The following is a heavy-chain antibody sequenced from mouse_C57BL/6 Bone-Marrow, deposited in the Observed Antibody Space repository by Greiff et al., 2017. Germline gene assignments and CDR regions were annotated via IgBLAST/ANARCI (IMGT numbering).Heavy chain of an antibody. CDR1: GYTFTSYW. CDR2: IYPGSGST. J-gene: IGHJ1*03. Sequence: QVQLQQPGAELVKPGASVKMSCKASGYTFTSYWITWVKQRPGQGLEWIGDIYPGSGSTNYNEKFKSKATLTVDTSSSTAYMQLSSLTSEDSAVYYGARCTTVVATRWYFDVWGTGTTVTVSS. CDR3: ARCTTVVATRWYFDV. V-gene: IGHV1-55*01. D-gene: IGHD1-1*01.